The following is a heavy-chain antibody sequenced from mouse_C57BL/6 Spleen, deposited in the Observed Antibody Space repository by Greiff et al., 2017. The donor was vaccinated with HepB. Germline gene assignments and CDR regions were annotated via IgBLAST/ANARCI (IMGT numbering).Heavy chain of an antibody. V-gene: IGHV5-6*01. CDR3: ARVSMVTTGGFDY. Sequence: VQLKESGGDLVKPGGSLKLSCAASGFTFSSYGMSWVRQTPDKRLEWVATISSGGSYTYYPDSVKGRFTITRDNAKNTLYLQMSSLKSEDTAMYYCARVSMVTTGGFDYWGQGTTLTVSS. D-gene: IGHD2-2*01. CDR1: GFTFSSYG. CDR2: ISSGGSYT. J-gene: IGHJ2*01.